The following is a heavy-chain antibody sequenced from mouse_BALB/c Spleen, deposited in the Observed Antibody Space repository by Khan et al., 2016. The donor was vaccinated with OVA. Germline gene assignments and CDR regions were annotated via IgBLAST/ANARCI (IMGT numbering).Heavy chain of an antibody. V-gene: IGHV3-2*02. CDR2: ISYSGST. J-gene: IGHJ4*01. D-gene: IGHD2-3*01. CDR1: GYSITSDYA. CDR3: ARDGSQYNYAMDY. Sequence: EVQLVESGPGLVKPSQSLSLTCTVTGYSITSDYAWNWIRQFPGNKLEWMGYISYSGSTNYNPSLKSRISISRDTSKNQFFLQLNSVTTEETATYYCARDGSQYNYAMDYWGQGTSVTVSS.